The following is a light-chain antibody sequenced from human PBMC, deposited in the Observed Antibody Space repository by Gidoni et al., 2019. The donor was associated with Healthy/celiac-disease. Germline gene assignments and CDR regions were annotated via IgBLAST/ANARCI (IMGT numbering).Light chain of an antibody. J-gene: IGKJ3*01. V-gene: IGKV1-9*01. CDR3: QQLNSYLT. CDR2: AAS. Sequence: DIQLTQSPSFLSASVGDRVTITCRASQGISSYLAWYQHKPGKAPKLLIYAASTLQSGVPSRFSGSGSGTEFTLTISSLQPEDFATYYCQQLNSYLTFGPGTKVDIK. CDR1: QGISSY.